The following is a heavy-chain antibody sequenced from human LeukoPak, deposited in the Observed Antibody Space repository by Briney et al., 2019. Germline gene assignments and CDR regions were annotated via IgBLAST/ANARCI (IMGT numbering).Heavy chain of an antibody. CDR1: GGSISSTSHY. Sequence: PSETLSLTCAVSGGSISSTSHYWGWIRQPPGKGLEWIGEINHSGSTNYNPSLKSRVTISVDTSKNQFSLKLSSVTAADTAVYYCARRRRKVVITTSFDYWGQGTLVTVSS. D-gene: IGHD3-22*01. CDR3: ARRRRKVVITTSFDY. CDR2: INHSGST. V-gene: IGHV4-39*07. J-gene: IGHJ4*02.